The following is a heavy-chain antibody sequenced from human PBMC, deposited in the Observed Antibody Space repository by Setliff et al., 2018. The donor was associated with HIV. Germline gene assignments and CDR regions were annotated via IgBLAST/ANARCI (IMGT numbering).Heavy chain of an antibody. CDR2: IHYSGNT. V-gene: IGHV4-59*01. J-gene: IGHJ4*02. Sequence: SETLSLTCTVSGGSISYYWSWIRQPPGKGLEWIGYIHYSGNTNYNPSLKSRVVLSADTSKKEISLRLGSVTTADSAVYYCARGPRVAAAGMRFGYWGQGTLVTVSS. D-gene: IGHD6-13*01. CDR1: GGSISYY. CDR3: ARGPRVAAAGMRFGY.